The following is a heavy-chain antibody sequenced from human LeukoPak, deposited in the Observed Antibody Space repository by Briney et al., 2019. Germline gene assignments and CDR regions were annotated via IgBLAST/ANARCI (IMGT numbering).Heavy chain of an antibody. CDR1: GGSVSSGSYY. D-gene: IGHD3-16*01. Sequence: PSETLSLTCTVSGGSVSSGSYYWTWIRQPPGKGLEWIGYIYYSGSTNYNPSLKSRVTISLDTSKNHFSLKLSSVTAADTAVYYCARRSVGGGERFDYWGQGILVTVSS. V-gene: IGHV4-61*03. CDR2: IYYSGST. J-gene: IGHJ4*02. CDR3: ARRSVGGGERFDY.